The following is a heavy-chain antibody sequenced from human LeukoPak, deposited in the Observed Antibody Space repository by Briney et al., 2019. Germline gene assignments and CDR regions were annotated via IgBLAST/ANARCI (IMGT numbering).Heavy chain of an antibody. CDR1: GGSISSDY. D-gene: IGHD3-3*01. CDR2: IYYSGST. V-gene: IGHV4-59*12. J-gene: IGHJ4*02. CDR3: ARTITIFGALGYFDY. Sequence: RTSETLSLTCTVSGGSISSDYWSWIRQPPGKGLEWIGYIYYSGSTNYNPPLKSRVTISVDTSKNQFSLKLSSVTAADTAVYYCARTITIFGALGYFDYWGQGTLVTVSS.